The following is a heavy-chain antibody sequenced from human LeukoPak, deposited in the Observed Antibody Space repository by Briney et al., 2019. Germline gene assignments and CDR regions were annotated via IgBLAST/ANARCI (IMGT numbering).Heavy chain of an antibody. CDR2: INHSGST. V-gene: IGHV4-34*01. Sequence: SETLSLTCAVYGGSFSGYYWSWIRQPPGKGLEWIGEINHSGSTNYNPSLKSRVTISEDTSKNQFSLKLSSVTAADTAVYYCARSVRYCSGTSCAWGQGTTVTVSS. CDR1: GGSFSGYY. J-gene: IGHJ6*02. CDR3: ARSVRYCSGTSCA. D-gene: IGHD2-2*01.